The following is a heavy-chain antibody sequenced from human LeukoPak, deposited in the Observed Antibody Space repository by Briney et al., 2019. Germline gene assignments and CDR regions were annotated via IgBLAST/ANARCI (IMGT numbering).Heavy chain of an antibody. Sequence: GGSLRLSCAASGFTFSRYGMHWVRQAPGKGLEWVTAISYDGSNKYYADSVKGRFTISRDNSKNTVYVQMNSLRGDDTAVYYCAKDLDGSGMYGGLDYWGQGILVTVSS. V-gene: IGHV3-30*04. CDR1: GFTFSRYG. CDR3: AKDLDGSGMYGGLDY. CDR2: ISYDGSNK. D-gene: IGHD6-19*01. J-gene: IGHJ4*02.